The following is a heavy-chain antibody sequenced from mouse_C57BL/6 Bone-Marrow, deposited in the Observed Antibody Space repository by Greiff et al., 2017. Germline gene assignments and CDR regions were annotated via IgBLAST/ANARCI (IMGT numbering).Heavy chain of an antibody. CDR2: IYPGGGYT. CDR3: ARLPNSYAMDY. CDR1: GYTFTNYW. Sequence: VQLQQSGAELVRPGTSVKMSCKASGYTFTNYWIGWAKQRPGHGLEWIGDIYPGGGYTNYNEKFKGKATLTADKSSSTAYMQFSSMTSEDSAIYYCARLPNSYAMDYWGQGTSVTVSS. J-gene: IGHJ4*01. D-gene: IGHD4-1*02. V-gene: IGHV1-63*01.